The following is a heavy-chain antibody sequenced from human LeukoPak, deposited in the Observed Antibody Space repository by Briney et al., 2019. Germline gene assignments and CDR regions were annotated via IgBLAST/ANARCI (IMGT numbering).Heavy chain of an antibody. D-gene: IGHD6-19*01. J-gene: IGHJ4*02. CDR3: ARDRPNSSGWTPLDY. CDR2: TYYRSKWYY. V-gene: IGHV6-1*01. Sequence: ASQTLSLTCAISGXSVSSNSFSWNWIRQSPSRGLEWLGRTYYRSKWYYDYALSVKSRITVNPDTSKNQFSLQLNSVTPEDTAVYYCARDRPNSSGWTPLDYWGQGTLVTVSS. CDR1: GXSVSSNSFS.